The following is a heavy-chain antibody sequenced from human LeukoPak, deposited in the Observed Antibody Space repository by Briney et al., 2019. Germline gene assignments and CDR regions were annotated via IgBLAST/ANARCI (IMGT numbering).Heavy chain of an antibody. CDR3: ARRSYGGKDFDY. J-gene: IGHJ4*02. V-gene: IGHV5-51*01. D-gene: IGHD4-23*01. Sequence: GESLKISCQGSGYIFTSYWITWVRQMPGNGLECMVIICPGDSDTKYSPSFQGQVTISANKSTSNAYLQWRSLQASATALYSCARRSYGGKDFDYWGQGTLVTVSS. CDR1: GYIFTSYW. CDR2: ICPGDSDT.